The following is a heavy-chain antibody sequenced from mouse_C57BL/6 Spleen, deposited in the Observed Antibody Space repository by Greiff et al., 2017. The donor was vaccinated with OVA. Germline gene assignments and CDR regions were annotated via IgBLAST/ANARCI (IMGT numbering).Heavy chain of an antibody. V-gene: IGHV5-17*01. CDR1: GFTFSDYG. J-gene: IGHJ4*01. Sequence: EVKLMESGGGLVKPGGSLKLSCAASGFTFSDYGMHWVRQAPEKGLEWVAYISSGSSTIYYADTVKGRFTISRDNAKNTLFLQMTSLRSEDTAMYYCARLLLRFSYAMDYWGQGTSVTVSS. D-gene: IGHD1-1*01. CDR2: ISSGSSTI. CDR3: ARLLLRFSYAMDY.